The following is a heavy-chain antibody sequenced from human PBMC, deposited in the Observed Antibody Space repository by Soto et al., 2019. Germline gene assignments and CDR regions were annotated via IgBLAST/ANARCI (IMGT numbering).Heavy chain of an antibody. CDR1: GYTFTGYY. J-gene: IGHJ6*02. CDR2: INPNSGGT. CDR3: ARSAAVAGTYYYYYGMDV. Sequence: ASVKVSCKASGYTFTGYYMHWVRQAPGQGLEWMGWINPNSGGTNYAQKFQGWVTMTRDTSISTAYMELSRLRSDDTAVYYCARSAAVAGTYYYYYGMDVWGQGTTVTVSS. D-gene: IGHD6-19*01. V-gene: IGHV1-2*04.